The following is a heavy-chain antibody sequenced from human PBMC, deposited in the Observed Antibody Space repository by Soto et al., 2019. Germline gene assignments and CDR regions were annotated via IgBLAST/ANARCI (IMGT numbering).Heavy chain of an antibody. V-gene: IGHV1-69*12. CDR1: GGTFSSYA. J-gene: IGHJ6*02. D-gene: IGHD3-10*01. Sequence: QVQLVQSGAEVKKPGSSVKVSCKASGGTFSSYAISWVRQAPGLGLEWMGGIIPIFGTADYAQKFQGRVTITAAESTSTAHMELSSLRSEDTAVYYCATMKGGSQYYYYGLDVWGQGTTVTVSS. CDR3: ATMKGGSQYYYYGLDV. CDR2: IIPIFGTA.